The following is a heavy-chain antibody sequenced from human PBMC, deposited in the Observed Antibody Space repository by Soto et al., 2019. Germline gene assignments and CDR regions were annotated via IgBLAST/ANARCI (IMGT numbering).Heavy chain of an antibody. D-gene: IGHD1-26*01. J-gene: IGHJ4*02. CDR2: INEDGSEE. CDR3: CHTWV. V-gene: IGHV3-7*01. Sequence: EVQMVESGGGLVQPGGSLRLSCAASGFRISDYWMSWVRQAPGKGLEWVGNINEDGSEENYVDSVKGRFTISRDNARNSLYLQMNRLRVEDTAVYYCCHTWVGGQGTLVTVSS. CDR1: GFRISDYW.